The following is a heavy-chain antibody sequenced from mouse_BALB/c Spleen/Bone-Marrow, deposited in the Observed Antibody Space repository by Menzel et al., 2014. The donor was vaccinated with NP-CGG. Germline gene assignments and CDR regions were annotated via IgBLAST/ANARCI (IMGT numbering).Heavy chain of an antibody. D-gene: IGHD2-14*01. CDR2: IDPANGNT. CDR1: GFNIKDTY. J-gene: IGHJ1*01. V-gene: IGHV14-3*02. Sequence: EVKLVESGADLGKPGASVKLSCTASGFNIKDTYMHWVKQRPEQGLEWIGRIDPANGNTKYDPKFQGKATITADTSSNTAYLQLSSLTSEDTAVYYCASYRYAWYFDVWGAGTPVTVS. CDR3: ASYRYAWYFDV.